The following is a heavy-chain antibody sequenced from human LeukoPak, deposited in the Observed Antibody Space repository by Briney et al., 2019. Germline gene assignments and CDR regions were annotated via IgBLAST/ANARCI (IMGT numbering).Heavy chain of an antibody. D-gene: IGHD7-27*01. Sequence: SVKVSCKASAYTFTSYAISWVRQAPGQGLEWMGWIIPIFGTANYAQKFQGRVTITADESTSTAYMELSSLRSEDTAVYYCARGPPNWGYDYWGPGTLVTVSS. V-gene: IGHV1-69*13. CDR1: AYTFTSYA. CDR2: IIPIFGTA. J-gene: IGHJ4*02. CDR3: ARGPPNWGYDY.